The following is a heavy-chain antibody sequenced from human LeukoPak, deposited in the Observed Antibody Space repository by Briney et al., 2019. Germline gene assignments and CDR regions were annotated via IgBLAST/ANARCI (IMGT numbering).Heavy chain of an antibody. CDR2: INPNSGGT. CDR1: GYTFTGYY. CDR3: ARPSIAVAGKGFDY. V-gene: IGHV1-2*02. Sequence: ASVKVSCKASGYTFTGYYMHWVRQAPGKGLEWMGWINPNSGGTNYAQKFQGRVTMTRDTSISTAYMELSRLRSDDTAVYYCARPSIAVAGKGFDYWGQGTLVTVSS. J-gene: IGHJ4*02. D-gene: IGHD6-19*01.